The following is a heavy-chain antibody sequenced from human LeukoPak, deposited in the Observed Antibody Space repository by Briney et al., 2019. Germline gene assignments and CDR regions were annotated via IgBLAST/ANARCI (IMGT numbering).Heavy chain of an antibody. V-gene: IGHV4-34*01. CDR2: INHSGST. CDR1: GGSFSGYY. Sequence: SETLSLTCAVYGGSFSGYYWSWIRQPPGKGLEWIGEINHSGSTNYNPSLKSRVTISVDTSKNQFSLKLSSVTAADTAVYYCARIPRGYSYGPYYGMDVWGQGTTVTVSS. J-gene: IGHJ6*02. D-gene: IGHD5-18*01. CDR3: ARIPRGYSYGPYYGMDV.